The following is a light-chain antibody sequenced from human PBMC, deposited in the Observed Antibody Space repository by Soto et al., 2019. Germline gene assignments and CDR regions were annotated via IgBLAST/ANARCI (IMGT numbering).Light chain of an antibody. V-gene: IGLV2-8*01. CDR3: SSYAGINNFGV. CDR1: SSDVGGYNY. CDR2: EVS. J-gene: IGLJ1*01. Sequence: QSVLPQPPSASGSPGQSVTISCTGTSSDVGGYNYVSWYQQHPGKAPKLMIYEVSKRPSGVPDRFSGSKSGNTASLTVSGLQAEDEADYYCSSYAGINNFGVFGTGTKVTVL.